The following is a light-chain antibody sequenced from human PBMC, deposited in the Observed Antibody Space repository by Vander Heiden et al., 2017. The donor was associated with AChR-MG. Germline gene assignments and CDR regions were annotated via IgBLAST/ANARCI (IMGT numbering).Light chain of an antibody. CDR3: QQYDGYPLT. Sequence: DIQMTQSPSSLSASVGDTVFITCRASQDINNHLAWFQQKPGRAPRSLIYDASNLQSGVPLRFRGSGSGTDFTLTINSLQPEDFATYYCQQYDGYPLTFGGGTKVEIK. CDR1: QDINNH. CDR2: DAS. J-gene: IGKJ4*01. V-gene: IGKV1-16*01.